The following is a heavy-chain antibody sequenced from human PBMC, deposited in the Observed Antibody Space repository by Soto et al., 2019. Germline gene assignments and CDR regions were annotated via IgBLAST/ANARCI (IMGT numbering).Heavy chain of an antibody. J-gene: IGHJ6*02. CDR1: GGSISSYY. D-gene: IGHD5-18*01. CDR2: IYYSGST. Sequence: SETLSLTCTVSGGSISSYYWSWIRQPPGKGLEWIGYIYYSGSTNYNPSLKSRVTISVDTSKNQFSLKLSSVTAAATAVYYCARAVIYRKEYGMDVWGQGTTVTVSS. V-gene: IGHV4-59*01. CDR3: ARAVIYRKEYGMDV.